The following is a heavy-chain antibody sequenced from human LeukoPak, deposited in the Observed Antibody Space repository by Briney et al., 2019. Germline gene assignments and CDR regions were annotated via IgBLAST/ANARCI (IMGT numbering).Heavy chain of an antibody. J-gene: IGHJ4*02. D-gene: IGHD3-22*01. V-gene: IGHV1-8*01. Sequence: ASVKVSCKASGYTFTSYDINWVRQATGQGLEWMGWMNPNSGNTGYAQKFQGRVTMTRNTSISTAYMELSSLRSEDTAVYYCAVTYYYDSSGTPSIAYWGQGTLVTDSS. CDR2: MNPNSGNT. CDR1: GYTFTSYD. CDR3: AVTYYYDSSGTPSIAY.